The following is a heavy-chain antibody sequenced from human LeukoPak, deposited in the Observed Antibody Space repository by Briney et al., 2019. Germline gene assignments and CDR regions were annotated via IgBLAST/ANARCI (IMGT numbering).Heavy chain of an antibody. V-gene: IGHV1-18*01. CDR3: ARGGDYYRFFRKGYYYGMDV. CDR1: GYTFTSYG. J-gene: IGHJ6*02. D-gene: IGHD3-10*01. CDR2: ISAYNGNT. Sequence: ASVKVSCKASGYTFTSYGISWVRQAPGQGLEWMGWISAYNGNTNYAQKLQGRVTMTTDTSTSTAYLELRSLRSDDTAVYYCARGGDYYRFFRKGYYYGMDVWGQGTTVTVSS.